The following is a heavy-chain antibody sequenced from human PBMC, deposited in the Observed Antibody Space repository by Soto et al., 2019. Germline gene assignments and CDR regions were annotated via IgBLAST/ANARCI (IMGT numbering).Heavy chain of an antibody. D-gene: IGHD6-13*01. CDR2: INHSGST. V-gene: IGHV4-34*01. J-gene: IGHJ3*02. CDR1: GGSFSGYY. Sequence: PSETLSLTCAVYGGSFSGYYWSWIRQPPGKGLEWIGEINHSGSTNYNPSLKSRVTISVDTSKNQFSLKLSFVTAADTAVYYCASGAIAAAGTSRAFDIWGQGTTVT. CDR3: ASGAIAAAGTSRAFDI.